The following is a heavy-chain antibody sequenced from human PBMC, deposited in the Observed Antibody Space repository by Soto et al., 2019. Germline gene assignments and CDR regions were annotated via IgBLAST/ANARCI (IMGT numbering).Heavy chain of an antibody. CDR2: TYYRSKWYN. CDR3: AREDDSSGYYYPHFDY. J-gene: IGHJ4*02. CDR1: GDSVSSNSAA. D-gene: IGHD3-22*01. V-gene: IGHV6-1*01. Sequence: SQTLSLTCAISGDSVSSNSAAWNWIRQSPSRGLEWLGRTYYRSKWYNDYAVSVKSRITINPDTSKNQFSLQLNSVTPEDTAVYYCAREDDSSGYYYPHFDYWGQGTLVTVSS.